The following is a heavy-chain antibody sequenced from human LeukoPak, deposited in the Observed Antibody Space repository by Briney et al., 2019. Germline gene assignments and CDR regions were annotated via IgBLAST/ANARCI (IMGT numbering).Heavy chain of an antibody. CDR3: ARGRGMATLPFDS. Sequence: SETLSLTCAVYGGSFSGYYWSWIRQSPGKGLEWIGYSHYSGDTKYNPSLKSRLTISMDTSKNHFSLKVSSVTAADTAVYYCARGRGMATLPFDSWGQGTQVIVSS. CDR2: SHYSGDT. CDR1: GGSFSGYY. V-gene: IGHV4-59*01. J-gene: IGHJ4*02. D-gene: IGHD5-24*01.